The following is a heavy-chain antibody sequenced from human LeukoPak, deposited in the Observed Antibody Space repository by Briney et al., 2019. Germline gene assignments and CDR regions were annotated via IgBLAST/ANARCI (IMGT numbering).Heavy chain of an antibody. CDR1: GFTFSNAW. V-gene: IGHV3-15*01. D-gene: IGHD2-2*01. Sequence: PGGSLRLSCAASGFTFSNAWMSWVRQAQGKGLEWVGRIKSKTDGGTTDYAAPVKGRFTISRDDSKNTLYLQMNSLKTEDTAVYYCARDTSAFLTGYYYMDVWGKGTTVTVSS. J-gene: IGHJ6*03. CDR2: IKSKTDGGTT. CDR3: ARDTSAFLTGYYYMDV.